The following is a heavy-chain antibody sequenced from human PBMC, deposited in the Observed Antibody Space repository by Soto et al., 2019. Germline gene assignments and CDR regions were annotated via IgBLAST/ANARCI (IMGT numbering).Heavy chain of an antibody. D-gene: IGHD6-13*01. V-gene: IGHV4-39*01. CDR1: GGSISSSSYY. CDR3: ARRPGGWNIYSSSWYGSSYFDY. J-gene: IGHJ4*02. Sequence: QLQLQESGPGLVKPSETLSLTCTVSGGSISSSSYYWGWIRQPPGKGLEWIGSIYYSGSTYYNPSLKSRVTISVDTSKNQFSLKLSSVTAADTAVYYCARRPGGWNIYSSSWYGSSYFDYWGQGTLVTVSS. CDR2: IYYSGST.